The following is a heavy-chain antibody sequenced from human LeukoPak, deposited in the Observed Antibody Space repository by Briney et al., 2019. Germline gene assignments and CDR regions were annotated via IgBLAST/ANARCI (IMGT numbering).Heavy chain of an antibody. J-gene: IGHJ4*02. D-gene: IGHD3-22*01. CDR1: GFTFSSYS. Sequence: PGGSLRLSCAASGFTFSSYSMNWVRQAPGKGLEWVSSISSSSSYIYYADSVKGRFTISRDNAKNSLYLQMNSLRAEDTAVYYCARDAPSHRGYDSSGYEGPDYWGQGTLVTVSS. CDR2: ISSSSSYI. CDR3: ARDAPSHRGYDSSGYEGPDY. V-gene: IGHV3-21*01.